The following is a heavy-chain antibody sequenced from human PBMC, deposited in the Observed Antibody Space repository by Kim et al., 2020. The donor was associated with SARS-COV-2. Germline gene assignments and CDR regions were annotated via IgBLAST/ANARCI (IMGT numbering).Heavy chain of an antibody. V-gene: IGHV3-21*01. Sequence: SSIYYADSVKGRFTISRDNAKNSLYLQMNSLRAEDTAVYYCARGGSWFDPWGQGTLVTVSS. J-gene: IGHJ5*02. CDR2: SSI. CDR3: ARGGSWFDP.